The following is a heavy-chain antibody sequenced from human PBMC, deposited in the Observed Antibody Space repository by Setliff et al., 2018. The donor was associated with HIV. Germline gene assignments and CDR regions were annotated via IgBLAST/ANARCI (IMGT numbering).Heavy chain of an antibody. V-gene: IGHV4-38-2*01. D-gene: IGHD6-13*01. CDR1: GGSFSDNY. CDR3: ADSSSWYGWFDP. J-gene: IGHJ5*02. Sequence: SQTLSLTCAVYGGSFSDNYWGWIRQPPGKGLEWIGSIYHSGSTYYNPSLKSRVTISVDTSKNQFSLKLSSVTAADTAVYYCADSSSWYGWFDPWGQGTLVTVSS. CDR2: IYHSGST.